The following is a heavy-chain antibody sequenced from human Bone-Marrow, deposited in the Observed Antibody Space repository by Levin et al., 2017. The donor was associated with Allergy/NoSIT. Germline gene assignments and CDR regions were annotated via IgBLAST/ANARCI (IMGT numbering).Heavy chain of an antibody. CDR2: IYHNGIT. D-gene: IGHD2-2*01. Sequence: SETLSLTCTVSGASVSGADYYWSWIRQPPGKGLEWVGYIYHNGITFYSPSLKSRLTISLDTSKNHFSLNLNSVTAADTAFYSCARSPDCTTTSCFSLFDYWGQGALVTVSS. CDR3: ARSPDCTTTSCFSLFDY. V-gene: IGHV4-30-4*01. J-gene: IGHJ4*02. CDR1: GASVSGADYY.